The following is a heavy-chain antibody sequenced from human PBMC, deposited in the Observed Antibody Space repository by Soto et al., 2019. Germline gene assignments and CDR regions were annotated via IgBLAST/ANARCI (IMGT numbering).Heavy chain of an antibody. Sequence: QVRLVQSGAEVKKPGSSVKLSCKVSGGNSNSYSIAWVRQAPGQGLQWLGTIVPLSGTPNHAHKFQGRVTITADTATNTAYLELSSLSYADTYIYYCARDWRQMSRGGFFAYWGQGSLVTISS. J-gene: IGHJ4*02. CDR3: ARDWRQMSRGGFFAY. D-gene: IGHD3-16*02. CDR1: GGNSNSYS. V-gene: IGHV1-69*06. CDR2: IVPLSGTP.